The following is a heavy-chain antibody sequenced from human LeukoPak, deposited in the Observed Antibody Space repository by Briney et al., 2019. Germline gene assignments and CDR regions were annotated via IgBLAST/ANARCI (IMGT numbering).Heavy chain of an antibody. CDR3: ARGSRGSGWHGYYYYYMDV. D-gene: IGHD6-19*01. J-gene: IGHJ6*03. V-gene: IGHV4-38-2*02. CDR1: GYSMSSGYY. CDR2: MYHTGST. Sequence: SETLSLTCSVSGYSMSSGYYWGWIRQPPERGLEWIGSMYHTGSTYYNPSLKSRVNISVDTSKNQFSLKLSSVTAADTAVYYCARGSRGSGWHGYYYYYMDVWGKGTTVTVSS.